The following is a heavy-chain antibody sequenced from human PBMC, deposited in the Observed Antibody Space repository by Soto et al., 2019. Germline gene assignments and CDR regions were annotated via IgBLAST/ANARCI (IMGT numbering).Heavy chain of an antibody. CDR1: GYTFSDFG. CDR3: ARGNSFNYAGFDV. V-gene: IGHV1-8*01. CDR2: MNAKSGDT. D-gene: IGHD3-16*01. J-gene: IGHJ6*02. Sequence: SANVSFKATGYTFSDFGINWLRQASVQGPEWMGWMNAKSGDTFFAQRFQGKFNMTWDTSLSTDYMEVGSLTSDDTAMYYCARGNSFNYAGFDVWGQGTKVTV.